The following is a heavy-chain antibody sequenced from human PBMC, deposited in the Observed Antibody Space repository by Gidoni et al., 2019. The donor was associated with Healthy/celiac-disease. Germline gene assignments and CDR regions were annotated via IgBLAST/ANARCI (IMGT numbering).Heavy chain of an antibody. CDR2: INHRGST. D-gene: IGHD5-18*01. J-gene: IGHJ4*02. CDR1: GGSFSGYY. Sequence: QVQLQQWGAGLLKPSETLSLTCAVYGGSFSGYYWSWIRQPPGKGLEWIGEINHRGSTNYNPSLKSRVTISVDTSKNQFSLKLSSVTAADTAVYYCARAVDTAMVSWGQGTLVTVSS. V-gene: IGHV4-34*01. CDR3: ARAVDTAMVS.